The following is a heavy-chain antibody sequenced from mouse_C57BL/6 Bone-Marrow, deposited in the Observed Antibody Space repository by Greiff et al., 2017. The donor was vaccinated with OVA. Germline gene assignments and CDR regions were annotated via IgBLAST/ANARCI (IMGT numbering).Heavy chain of an antibody. V-gene: IGHV2-3*01. Sequence: QVQLQQSGPGLVAPSQSLSITCTVSGFSLTSYGVSWVRQPPGKGLEWLGVIWGDGSTNYHSALISRLSISKDNSKSQVFLKLNSLQTDDTATYYCAKEGRGLRRGYWYFDVWGTGTTVTVSS. CDR3: AKEGRGLRRGYWYFDV. J-gene: IGHJ1*03. CDR1: GFSLTSYG. D-gene: IGHD2-2*01. CDR2: IWGDGST.